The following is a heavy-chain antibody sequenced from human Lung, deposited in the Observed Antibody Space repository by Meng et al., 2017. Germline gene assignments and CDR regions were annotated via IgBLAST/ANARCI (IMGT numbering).Heavy chain of an antibody. D-gene: IGHD4-11*01. J-gene: IGHJ4*02. CDR3: ARGPTTMAHDFDY. CDR1: GGSFSDYY. CDR2: INHSGST. V-gene: IGHV4-34*01. Sequence: QVQRQQWGAGLLKPSETLSLTCVVSGGSFSDYYWSWIRQPPGKGLEWIGEINHSGSTNYNPSLESRATISVDTSQNNLSLKLSSMTAADSAVYYCARGPTTMAHDFDYWGQGTLVTVSS.